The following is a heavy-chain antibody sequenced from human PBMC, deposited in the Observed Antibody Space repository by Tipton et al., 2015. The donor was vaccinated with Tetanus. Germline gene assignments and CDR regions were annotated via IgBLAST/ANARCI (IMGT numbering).Heavy chain of an antibody. D-gene: IGHD1-14*01. J-gene: IGHJ2*01. CDR3: ARGGKPGLGYFDL. Sequence: TLSLTCNVSGDSIGSYYWNWIRQPAGKGLEWIGRFYTTGSTIYNPSLRSRVTMSVDTSKNQFSLTLSSVTAADTAVYYCARGGKPGLGYFDLWGRGTLVTVSS. CDR2: FYTTGST. CDR1: GDSIGSYY. V-gene: IGHV4-4*07.